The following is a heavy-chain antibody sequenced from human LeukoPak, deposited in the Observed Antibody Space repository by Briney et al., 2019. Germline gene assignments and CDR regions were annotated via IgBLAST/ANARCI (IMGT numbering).Heavy chain of an antibody. V-gene: IGHV1-46*01. Sequence: GASVKVSCKASGYTFTSYYLHWVRQAPGQGLEWMGVITASGGGTTYAQKFQGRVTMTRDTSSSTVYMELTSLRSEDTAVYYCARADGDYQSGGFDYWGQGTLVTVSS. CDR1: GYTFTSYY. CDR2: ITASGGGT. D-gene: IGHD4-17*01. J-gene: IGHJ4*02. CDR3: ARADGDYQSGGFDY.